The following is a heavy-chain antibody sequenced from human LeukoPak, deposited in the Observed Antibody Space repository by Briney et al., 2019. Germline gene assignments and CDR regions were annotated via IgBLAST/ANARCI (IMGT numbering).Heavy chain of an antibody. D-gene: IGHD1-1*01. Sequence: GASVKVSCKASGYTFTSYGISWVRQAPGQGLEWMGWISAYNGNTNYAQKLQGRVTMTTDTSTSTAYVELRSLRSDDTAVYYCAGDQGRGGTTVDYWGQGTLVTVSS. CDR3: AGDQGRGGTTVDY. J-gene: IGHJ4*02. CDR2: ISAYNGNT. CDR1: GYTFTSYG. V-gene: IGHV1-18*01.